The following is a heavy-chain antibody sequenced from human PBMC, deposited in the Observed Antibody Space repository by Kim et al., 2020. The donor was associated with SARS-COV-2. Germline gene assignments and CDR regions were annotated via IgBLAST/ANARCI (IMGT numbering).Heavy chain of an antibody. V-gene: IGHV3-23*01. J-gene: IGHJ1*01. CDR1: GFTFSSYA. Sequence: GGSLRLSCAASGFTFSSYAMSWVRQAPGKGLEWVSAISGSGGSTYYTDSVKGRFTISRDNSKNTLYLQMNSLRAEDTAVYYCAKDDSSSWYTKVRYFQHWGQGTLVTVSS. D-gene: IGHD6-13*01. CDR3: AKDDSSSWYTKVRYFQH. CDR2: ISGSGGST.